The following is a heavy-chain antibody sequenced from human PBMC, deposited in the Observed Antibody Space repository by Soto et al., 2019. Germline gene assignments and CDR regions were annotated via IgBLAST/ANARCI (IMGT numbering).Heavy chain of an antibody. CDR3: ARDQPQYYYDSSGYFDY. D-gene: IGHD3-22*01. J-gene: IGHJ4*02. V-gene: IGHV1-18*01. Sequence: QVQLVQSGAEVKKPGASVKVSCKASGYTFTSYGISWVRQAPGQGLEWMGWISAYNGNTNYAQTLQGRVTMTTDTSTSTAYMELRSLRSDDTAVYYCARDQPQYYYDSSGYFDYWGQGTLVTVSS. CDR1: GYTFTSYG. CDR2: ISAYNGNT.